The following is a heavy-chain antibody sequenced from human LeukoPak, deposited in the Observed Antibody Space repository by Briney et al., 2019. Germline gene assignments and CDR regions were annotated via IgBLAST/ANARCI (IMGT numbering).Heavy chain of an antibody. CDR1: GFTFSSYW. CDR3: ARTPIAAAGSAYFDY. Sequence: GGSLRLSXAASGFTFSSYWMSWVRQAPGKGLEWVANIKQDGSEKYYADSVKGRFTISRDNAKNSLYLQMNSLRAEDTAVYYCARTPIAAAGSAYFDYWGQGTLVTVSS. D-gene: IGHD6-13*01. V-gene: IGHV3-7*01. CDR2: IKQDGSEK. J-gene: IGHJ4*02.